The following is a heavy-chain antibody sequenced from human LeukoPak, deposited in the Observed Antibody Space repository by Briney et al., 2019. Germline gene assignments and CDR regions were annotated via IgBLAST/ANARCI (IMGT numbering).Heavy chain of an antibody. D-gene: IGHD2-2*01. CDR1: GFTFSSYA. Sequence: GGSLRLSCAASGFTFSSYAMSWVRQAPGKGLEWVSAISGSGGSTYYADSVKGRFTISRDNSKNTLYLQMNSLRAEDTAVCYCAKGYCSSTSCYGDYWGQGTLVTVSS. V-gene: IGHV3-23*01. J-gene: IGHJ4*02. CDR3: AKGYCSSTSCYGDY. CDR2: ISGSGGST.